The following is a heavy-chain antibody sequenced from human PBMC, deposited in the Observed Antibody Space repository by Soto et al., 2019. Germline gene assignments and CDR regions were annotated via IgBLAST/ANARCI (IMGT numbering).Heavy chain of an antibody. Sequence: GSLRLSFSAPGFTLNTYWMHWVRQAPGKGLVWVSRINSDGSSTFYADSVKGRFTISRDNAKNTLYLQMNSLRAEDTAVYYCASSLLTPFDYWGQGTLVTVSS. CDR3: ASSLLTPFDY. J-gene: IGHJ4*02. D-gene: IGHD7-27*01. CDR1: GFTLNTYW. V-gene: IGHV3-74*01. CDR2: INSDGSST.